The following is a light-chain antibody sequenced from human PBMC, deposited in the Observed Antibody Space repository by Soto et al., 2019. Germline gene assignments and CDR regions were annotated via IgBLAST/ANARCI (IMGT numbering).Light chain of an antibody. CDR1: QSVLYSSNNKDY. Sequence: DIVMTQSPDSLAVSLGERATINCKSSQSVLYSSNNKDYLAWYQQKPGQPPKLLIYWASTRESGVPDRFRGSGSGTDFTLTISSLHAEDVAVYHCQQYYITPPTFGQGTKLEIK. CDR2: WAS. J-gene: IGKJ2*01. V-gene: IGKV4-1*01. CDR3: QQYYITPPT.